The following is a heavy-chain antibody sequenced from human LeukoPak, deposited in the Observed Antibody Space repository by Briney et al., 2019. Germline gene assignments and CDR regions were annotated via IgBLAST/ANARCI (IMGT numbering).Heavy chain of an antibody. J-gene: IGHJ4*02. CDR1: GYSFTTYW. CDR2: IDPSDSYT. Sequence: GESLRISCKVSGYSFTTYWISWVRQMPGRGLEWMGRIDPSDSYTDYAPSFQGHVTISADRSLSTAYLQWYSLKASDTAMYYCARQDFWGQGTLVTVSS. V-gene: IGHV5-10-1*01. CDR3: ARQDF.